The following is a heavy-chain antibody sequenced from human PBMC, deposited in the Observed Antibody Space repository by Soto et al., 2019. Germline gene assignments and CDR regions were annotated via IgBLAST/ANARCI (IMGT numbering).Heavy chain of an antibody. CDR2: IKRDGSEK. D-gene: IGHD4-17*01. CDR3: ARVRATDYEIDY. CDR1: GFMFGSYW. J-gene: IGHJ4*02. V-gene: IGHV3-7*03. Sequence: EVQLVESGGGLVQPGGSLRLSCVASGFMFGSYWMTWVRHAPGKGLEWVANIKRDGSEKYYVDSVKGRFTISRDNAHNSLFLHMSSLRADDTAVYYCARVRATDYEIDYWGQGALVTVSS.